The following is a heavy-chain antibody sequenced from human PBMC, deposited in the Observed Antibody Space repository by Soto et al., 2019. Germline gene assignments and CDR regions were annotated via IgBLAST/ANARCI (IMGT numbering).Heavy chain of an antibody. J-gene: IGHJ6*02. D-gene: IGHD5-12*01. V-gene: IGHV1-69*01. CDR2: IIPIFCTA. CDR1: GGTFSSYA. CDR3: ARVPADGYKFGGFGYYYGMDV. Sequence: QVQLVQSGAEVKKPGSSVKVSCKASGGTFSSYAISWVRQAPGQGLEWMGVIIPIFCTANYAQKFQGRVTIPAHQSTSTAYMEWSSLRSEDTVVYYCARVPADGYKFGGFGYYYGMDVWGQGTTVTVSS.